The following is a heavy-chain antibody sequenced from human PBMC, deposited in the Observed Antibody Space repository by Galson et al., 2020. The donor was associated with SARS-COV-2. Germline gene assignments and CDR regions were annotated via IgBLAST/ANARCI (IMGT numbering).Heavy chain of an antibody. D-gene: IGHD3-3*01. CDR3: ASEFWSAYYSGSRGLHY. Sequence: ASVKVSCNTSGYTFTSYAMHWVRQAHGQRLEWMGWINAGNSNTKYSQNFQGRVTITRDTSASTAFMELSSLRSEDTAVYYCASEFWSAYYSGSRGLHYWGQGTLVTVSS. J-gene: IGHJ4*02. CDR1: GYTFTSYA. V-gene: IGHV1-3*01. CDR2: INAGNSNT.